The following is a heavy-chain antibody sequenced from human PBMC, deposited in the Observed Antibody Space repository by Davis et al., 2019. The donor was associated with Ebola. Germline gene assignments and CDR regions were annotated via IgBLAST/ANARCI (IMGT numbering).Heavy chain of an antibody. CDR1: GGTFSSYA. CDR3: ARDPAPYVDTAMSGNY. CDR2: IIPIFGTA. D-gene: IGHD5-18*01. V-gene: IGHV1-69*13. J-gene: IGHJ4*02. Sequence: SVKVSCKASGGTFSSYAISWVRQAPGQGLEWMGGIIPIFGTANYAQKFQGRVTITADESTSTAYMELRSLRSDDTAVYYCARDPAPYVDTAMSGNYWGQGTLVTVSS.